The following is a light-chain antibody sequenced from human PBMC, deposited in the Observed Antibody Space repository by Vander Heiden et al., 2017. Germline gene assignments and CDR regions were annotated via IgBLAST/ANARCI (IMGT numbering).Light chain of an antibody. CDR3: CSYAGSYTLV. Sequence: QSALTQPRSVSGPPGQSVTISCTGTSRDVGGYNSVSWYQQHPGKAPKLMIYEVSKRPSGVPGRFSGSKSGNTASLTISGSQAEDEADYYCCSYAGSYTLVFGGGTKLTVL. CDR2: EVS. J-gene: IGLJ2*01. CDR1: SRDVGGYNS. V-gene: IGLV2-11*01.